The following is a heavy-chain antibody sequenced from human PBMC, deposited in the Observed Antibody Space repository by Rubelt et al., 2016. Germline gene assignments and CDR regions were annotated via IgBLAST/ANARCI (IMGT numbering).Heavy chain of an antibody. J-gene: IGHJ2*01. CDR1: GGTFSSYA. V-gene: IGHV1-69*01. CDR3: ARGDATVPRSYWYFDL. Sequence: QVQLVQSGAEVKKPGSSVKVSCKASGGTFSSYAISWVRQAPGQGLEWMGGIIPIFGTANYAQKFQGRVTMTADESTSTAYMELSSLRSEDTAVDYCARGDATVPRSYWYFDLWGRGTLVTVSS. D-gene: IGHD4-17*01. CDR2: IIPIFGTA.